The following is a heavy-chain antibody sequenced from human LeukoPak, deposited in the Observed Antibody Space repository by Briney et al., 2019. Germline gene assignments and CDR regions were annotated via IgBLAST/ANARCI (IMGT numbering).Heavy chain of an antibody. CDR1: GLPYSSYA. CDR3: AKDTFSGGPNAFDI. Sequence: PGGSLRLSCVDSGLPYSSYAMTWVRQAPGRGLEWISTITGTGDSTYYADSVKGRVAISRDHSKNTVSLQMNSLRVEDSAVYYCAKDTFSGGPNAFDIWGQGTMVTVSS. V-gene: IGHV3-23*01. CDR2: ITGTGDST. J-gene: IGHJ3*02. D-gene: IGHD3-16*01.